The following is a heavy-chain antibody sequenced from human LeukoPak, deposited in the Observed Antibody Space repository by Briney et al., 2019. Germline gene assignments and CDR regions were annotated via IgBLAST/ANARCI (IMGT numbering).Heavy chain of an antibody. CDR2: ISYDGGNK. CDR3: ARDFRIAAAGPLDY. J-gene: IGHJ4*02. V-gene: IGHV3-30*03. Sequence: PGGSLRLSCAASGFTFSSYGMHWVRQAPGKGLEWVAVISYDGGNKYYADSVKGRLTISRDNAKNTLYLQMNSLRAEDTAVYYCARDFRIAAAGPLDYWGQGTLVTVSS. D-gene: IGHD6-13*01. CDR1: GFTFSSYG.